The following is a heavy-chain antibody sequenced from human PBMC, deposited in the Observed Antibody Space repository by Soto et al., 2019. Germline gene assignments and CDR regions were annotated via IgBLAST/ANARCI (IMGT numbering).Heavy chain of an antibody. D-gene: IGHD1-7*01. V-gene: IGHV3-30-3*01. CDR3: ARLYNWNYVLPY. CDR1: GFTFSSYA. J-gene: IGHJ4*02. CDR2: ISYDGSKK. Sequence: GGSLRLSCAASGFTFSSYAMHWVRQAPGKGLEWVAVISYDGSKKYYADSVKGRFTISRDNSKNTLYLQMNSLRAEDTALYYCARLYNWNYVLPYWGQGTLVTVSS.